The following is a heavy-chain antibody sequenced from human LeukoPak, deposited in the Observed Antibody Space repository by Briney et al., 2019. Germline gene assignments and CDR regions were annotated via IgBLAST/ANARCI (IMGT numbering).Heavy chain of an antibody. V-gene: IGHV1-69*05. J-gene: IGHJ4*02. D-gene: IGHD3-22*01. CDR1: GGTFSSYA. CDR2: IIPIFGTA. Sequence: SVKVSCKASGGTFSSYAISWVRQAPGQGLEWMGGIIPIFGTANYAQKFQGRVTITTDESTSTAYMELSSLRSEDTAVYYCARDYPPGYDSSGHWGQGTLVTVSS. CDR3: ARDYPPGYDSSGH.